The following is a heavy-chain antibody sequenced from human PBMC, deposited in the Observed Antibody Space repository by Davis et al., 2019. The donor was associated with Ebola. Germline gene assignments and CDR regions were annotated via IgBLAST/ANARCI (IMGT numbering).Heavy chain of an antibody. J-gene: IGHJ4*02. D-gene: IGHD5/OR15-5a*01. Sequence: PSETLSLTCTVSGGSVSSGTYYWSWIRQPPGKGLEWIGYISHSGSINFHPSLKSRVTISVDTSKNQFSLKLSSVTAADTAVYYCARGRHLSVSPFAYWGQGILVTVSP. V-gene: IGHV4-61*01. CDR3: ARGRHLSVSPFAY. CDR1: GGSVSSGTYY. CDR2: ISHSGSI.